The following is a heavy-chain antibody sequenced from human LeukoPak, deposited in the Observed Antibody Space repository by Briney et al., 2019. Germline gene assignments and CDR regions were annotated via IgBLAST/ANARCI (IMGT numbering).Heavy chain of an antibody. CDR1: GGTFSSYA. CDR3: ARHRTPTTGDDY. J-gene: IGHJ4*02. V-gene: IGHV1-69*04. D-gene: IGHD4-17*01. Sequence: ASVKVSCKPSGGTFSSYAISWVRQAPGQGLEWMGRIIPILGIANYAQKFQGRVTITADKSTSTAYMELSSLRSEDTAVYYCARHRTPTTGDDYWGQGTLVTVSS. CDR2: IIPILGIA.